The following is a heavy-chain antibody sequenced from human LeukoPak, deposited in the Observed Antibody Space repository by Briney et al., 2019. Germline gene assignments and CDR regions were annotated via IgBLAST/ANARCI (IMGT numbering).Heavy chain of an antibody. CDR3: AHGSMYPLDY. D-gene: IGHD1-26*01. J-gene: IGHJ4*02. Sequence: AGGSLRLSWAASGFSLISHGISWVRQAPGKGLELVSCIIGGAPSTYYADSVKGRLTISRDNSKNTLYPQMTSLRAEDTAVYYCAHGSMYPLDYWGQGTLVTVSS. V-gene: IGHV3-23*01. CDR1: GFSLISHG. CDR2: IIGGAPST.